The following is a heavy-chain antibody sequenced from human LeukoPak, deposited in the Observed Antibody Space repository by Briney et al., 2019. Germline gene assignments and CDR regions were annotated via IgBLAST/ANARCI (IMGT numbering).Heavy chain of an antibody. CDR2: ISSSGSTI. CDR3: ARSSTSCLTD. V-gene: IGHV3-48*04. D-gene: IGHD2-2*01. CDR1: GFTFSSYA. J-gene: IGHJ4*02. Sequence: GGSLRLSCAASGFTFSSYAMNWVRQAPGKGLEWVSYISSSGSTIYYADSVKGRFTISRDNAKNSLYLQMNSLRAEDTALYYCARSSTSCLTDWGQGTLVTVSS.